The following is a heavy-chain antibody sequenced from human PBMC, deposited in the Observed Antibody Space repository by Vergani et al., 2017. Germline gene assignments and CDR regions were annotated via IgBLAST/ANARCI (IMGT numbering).Heavy chain of an antibody. CDR2: INHSGST. V-gene: IGHV4-34*01. J-gene: IGHJ6*03. Sequence: QVQLQQWGAGLLKPSETLSLTCAVYGGSFSGYYWSWIRQPPGKGLEWIGEINHSGSTNYNPSLKSRFTISVDTSKNQFSLKLSSVTAADTAVYYCARSIGGLWAYYDFWGANCYMDVWGKGTTVTVSS. CDR3: ARSIGGLWAYYDFWGANCYMDV. CDR1: GGSFSGYY. D-gene: IGHD3-3*01.